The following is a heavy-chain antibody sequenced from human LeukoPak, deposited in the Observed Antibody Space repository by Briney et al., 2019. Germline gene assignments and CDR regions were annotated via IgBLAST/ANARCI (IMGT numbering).Heavy chain of an antibody. V-gene: IGHV6-1*01. CDR2: TYYRSKWYN. CDR3: ARRPVAGNAGWFDP. CDR1: GDSVSSNSGA. J-gene: IGHJ5*02. D-gene: IGHD6-19*01. Sequence: SQTLSLTCAISGDSVSSNSGAWNWVRQSPSRGLEWLGRTYYRSKWYNDYAVSVKSRITINPDTSKNQFSLKLSSVSAADTAVYYCARRPVAGNAGWFDPWGQGTLVTVSS.